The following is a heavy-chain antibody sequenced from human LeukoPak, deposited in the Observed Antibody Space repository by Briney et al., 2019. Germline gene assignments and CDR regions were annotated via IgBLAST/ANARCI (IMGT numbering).Heavy chain of an antibody. CDR2: ITPSLGTT. Sequence: GASVKVSCKASGGSFSSFAISWVRQAPGQGLEWMGRITPSLGTTNYAQNFQGRVSITADKSTSTAYMELTSLRSDDTALYYCASFNAQDYWGQETLVTVSS. D-gene: IGHD2/OR15-2a*01. J-gene: IGHJ4*02. CDR3: ASFNAQDY. V-gene: IGHV1-69*04. CDR1: GGSFSSFA.